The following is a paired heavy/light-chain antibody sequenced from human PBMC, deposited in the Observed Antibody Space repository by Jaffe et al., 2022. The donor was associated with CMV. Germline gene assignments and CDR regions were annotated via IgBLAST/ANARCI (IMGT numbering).Heavy chain of an antibody. Sequence: EVQLVESGGGLVQPGGSLRLSCAASGFTFSSYSMNWVRQAPGKGLEWVSYISSSSSTIYYADSVKGRFTISRDNAKNSLYLQMNSLRDEDTAVYYCARGPRRYDILTGYHHYYYYGMDVWGQGTTVTVSS. CDR3: ARGPRRYDILTGYHHYYYYGMDV. CDR1: GFTFSSYS. CDR2: ISSSSSTI. V-gene: IGHV3-48*02. J-gene: IGHJ6*02. D-gene: IGHD3-9*01.
Light chain of an antibody. CDR3: QAWDSSTHWV. CDR2: QDS. CDR1: KLGDKY. V-gene: IGLV3-1*01. Sequence: SYELTQPPSVSVSPGQTASITCSGDKLGDKYACWYQQKPGQSPVLVIYQDSKRPSGIPERFSGSNSGNTATLTISGTQAMDEADYYCQAWDSSTHWVFGGGTKLTVL. J-gene: IGLJ3*02.